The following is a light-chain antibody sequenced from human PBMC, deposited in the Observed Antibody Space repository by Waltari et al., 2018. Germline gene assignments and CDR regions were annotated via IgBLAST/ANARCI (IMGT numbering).Light chain of an antibody. Sequence: QSVLTQPPSASGTPRQRVTISCSGSSPNIGSNYVYWYQQLPGTAPKLLIYRNNQRPSGVPDRFSGSKSGTSASLAISGLRSEDEADYYCAAWDDSLSGQVFGGGTKLTVL. V-gene: IGLV1-47*01. CDR3: AAWDDSLSGQV. CDR1: SPNIGSNY. CDR2: RNN. J-gene: IGLJ2*01.